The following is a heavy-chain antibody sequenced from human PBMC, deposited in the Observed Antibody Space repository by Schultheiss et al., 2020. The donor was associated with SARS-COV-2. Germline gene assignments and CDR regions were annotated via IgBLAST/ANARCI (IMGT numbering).Heavy chain of an antibody. V-gene: IGHV1-69*13. CDR1: GGTFSSYA. CDR2: IIPIFGTA. J-gene: IGHJ4*02. Sequence: SVKVSCKASGGTFSSYAISWVRQAPGQGLEWMGGIIPIFGTANYAQKFQGRVTITADESTSTAYMELSSLRSEDTAVYYCAKDSGYEKWFDYWGQGTLVTVSS. D-gene: IGHD5-12*01. CDR3: AKDSGYEKWFDY.